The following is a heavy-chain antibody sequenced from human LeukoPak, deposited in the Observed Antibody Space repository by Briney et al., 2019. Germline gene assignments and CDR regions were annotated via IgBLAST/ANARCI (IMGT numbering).Heavy chain of an antibody. J-gene: IGHJ3*02. Sequence: KPSETLSLTCAVYGGSFSGYYGSWIRQPPGKGLEWIGEINHSGSTNYNPSLKSRVTISVDTSKNQFSLKLSSVTAADTAVYYCARGSIVAIEENDAFYIWGQGTMVTVSS. D-gene: IGHD2-21*01. CDR2: INHSGST. V-gene: IGHV4-34*01. CDR3: ARGSIVAIEENDAFYI. CDR1: GGSFSGYY.